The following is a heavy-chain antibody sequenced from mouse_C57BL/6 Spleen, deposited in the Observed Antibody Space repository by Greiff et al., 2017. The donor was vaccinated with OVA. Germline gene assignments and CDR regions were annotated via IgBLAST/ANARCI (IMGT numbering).Heavy chain of an antibody. J-gene: IGHJ1*03. CDR2: IDPSDSYT. D-gene: IGHD2-1*01. CDR3: ARKGKLLWYFDV. V-gene: IGHV1-69*01. CDR1: GYTFTSYW. Sequence: QQSCKASGYTFTSYWMHWVKQRPGQGLEWIGEIDPSDSYTNYNQKFKGKSTLTVDKSSSTAYMQLSSLTSEDSAVYYCARKGKLLWYFDVWGTGTTVTVSS.